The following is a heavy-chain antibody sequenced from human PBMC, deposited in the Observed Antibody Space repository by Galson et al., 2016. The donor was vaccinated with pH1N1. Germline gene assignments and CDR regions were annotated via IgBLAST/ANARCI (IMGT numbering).Heavy chain of an antibody. Sequence: PALVQLTQTLTLTCNFSGFSLSTIGMCVSWIRQPPGKALEWLARSDWNDDKYYSTSLKTRLTISKDTSKNQVVLTMTNMDPVDTATYYCARSGNSGWYPFDYWGQGTLVTVSS. CDR3: ARSGNSGWYPFDY. CDR1: GFSLSTIGMC. CDR2: SDWNDDK. D-gene: IGHD6-19*01. V-gene: IGHV2-70*11. J-gene: IGHJ4*02.